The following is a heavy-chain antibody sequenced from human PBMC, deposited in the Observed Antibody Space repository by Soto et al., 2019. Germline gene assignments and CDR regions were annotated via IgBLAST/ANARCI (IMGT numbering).Heavy chain of an antibody. Sequence: QVQLVQSGAKVKKPGASVKVSCRDSGYTFTSYGISWVRQAPGQGLEWMGWISGYNGNTNCAQKLKGRVTMTPDTDTSTAYMELRSLRSDDTAVYYCARDRFDVGATNWFDPWGQGTLVTVSS. J-gene: IGHJ5*02. CDR1: GYTFTSYG. CDR2: ISGYNGNT. D-gene: IGHD1-26*01. V-gene: IGHV1-18*01. CDR3: ARDRFDVGATNWFDP.